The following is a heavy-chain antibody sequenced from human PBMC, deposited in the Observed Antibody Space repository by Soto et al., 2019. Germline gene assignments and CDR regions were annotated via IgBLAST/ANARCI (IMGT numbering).Heavy chain of an antibody. CDR3: ARVLGVVPAADAYYYYGMDV. CDR2: IIPIFGTA. CDR1: GGTFSSYA. J-gene: IGHJ6*02. Sequence: SVKVSCKASGGTFSSYAISWVRQAPGQGLEWMGGIIPIFGTANYAQKFQGRVTITADESTSTAYMELSSLRSEDTAVYYCARVLGVVPAADAYYYYGMDVWGQGTTVTVSS. V-gene: IGHV1-69*13. D-gene: IGHD2-2*01.